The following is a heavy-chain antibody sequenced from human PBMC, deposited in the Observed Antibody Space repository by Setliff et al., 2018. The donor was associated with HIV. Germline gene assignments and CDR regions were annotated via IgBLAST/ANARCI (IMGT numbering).Heavy chain of an antibody. CDR1: GGPFSGNA. CDR2: IMPIFGSA. V-gene: IGHV1-69*13. D-gene: IGHD3-10*01. CDR3: ARGADGDYYYYMAV. Sequence: SVKVSCKISGGPFSGNAISWVRQAPGQGLEWMGGIMPIFGSANYAQKFQDRVTITADGSTNTVYMELSSLRPEDTAVYYCARGADGDYYYYMAVWGKGTTVTVSS. J-gene: IGHJ6*03.